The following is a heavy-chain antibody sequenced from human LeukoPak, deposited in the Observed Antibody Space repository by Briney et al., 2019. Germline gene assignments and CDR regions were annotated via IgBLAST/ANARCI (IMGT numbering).Heavy chain of an antibody. Sequence: AGGSLRLSCAASGLTFSSYAMHWVRQAPGKGLEWVAVISYDGSNKYYADSVKGRYTISRDNSKNTLYLQMNSLRAEDTAVYYCARDRLEEMATDRLYWYFDLWGRGTLVTVSS. CDR1: GLTFSSYA. V-gene: IGHV3-30-3*01. CDR3: ARDRLEEMATDRLYWYFDL. D-gene: IGHD5-24*01. CDR2: ISYDGSNK. J-gene: IGHJ2*01.